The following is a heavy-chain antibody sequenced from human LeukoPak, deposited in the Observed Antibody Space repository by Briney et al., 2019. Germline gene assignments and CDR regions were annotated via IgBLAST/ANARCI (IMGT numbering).Heavy chain of an antibody. V-gene: IGHV3-30*03. D-gene: IGHD4-17*01. J-gene: IGHJ3*02. CDR3: ARSYGDYPDFGAFDI. Sequence: GGSLRLSCAASGFTFSSYGMHWVRQAPGKGLEWVAVISYDGSNKYYADSVKGRFTISRDNSKNTLYLQMNSLRAEDTAVYYCARSYGDYPDFGAFDIWGQGTMVTVSS. CDR1: GFTFSSYG. CDR2: ISYDGSNK.